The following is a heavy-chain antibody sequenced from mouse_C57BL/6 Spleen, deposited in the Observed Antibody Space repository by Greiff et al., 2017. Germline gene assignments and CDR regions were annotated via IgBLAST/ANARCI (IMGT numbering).Heavy chain of an antibody. V-gene: IGHV1-81*01. Sequence: VKLQQSGAELARPGASVKLSCKASGYTFTSYGISWVKQRTGQGLEWIGEIYPRSGNTYYNEKFKGKATLTADKSSSTAYMELRSLTSEDSAVYFCARWDYDGGFAYWGKGTLVTVSA. CDR3: ARWDYDGGFAY. CDR2: IYPRSGNT. CDR1: GYTFTSYG. J-gene: IGHJ3*01. D-gene: IGHD2-4*01.